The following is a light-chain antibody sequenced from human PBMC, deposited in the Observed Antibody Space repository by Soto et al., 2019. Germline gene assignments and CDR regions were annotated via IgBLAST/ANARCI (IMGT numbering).Light chain of an antibody. CDR3: QQYNDWPPIT. V-gene: IGKV3-15*01. J-gene: IGKJ5*01. Sequence: EIMMTQSPATLSVSPGESATLSCRASQSVRNNLAWYQHKPGQAPRLLIYYASTRATGIPARFSGSGSGTEFTLPISCLQSKDFALYYCQQYNDWPPITFGQGTRLEIK. CDR1: QSVRNN. CDR2: YAS.